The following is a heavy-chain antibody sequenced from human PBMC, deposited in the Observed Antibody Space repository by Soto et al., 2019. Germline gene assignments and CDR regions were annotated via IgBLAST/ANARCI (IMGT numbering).Heavy chain of an antibody. CDR1: GFTFSSYG. Sequence: GGSLRLSCAASGFTFSSYGMHWVRQAPGKGLEWVAVIWYDGSNKYYADSVKGRFTISRDNSKNTLYLQMNSLRAEDTAVYYCARSNNHNNYYDSSGYYLALDYWGQGTLVTISS. J-gene: IGHJ4*02. CDR3: ARSNNHNNYYDSSGYYLALDY. D-gene: IGHD3-22*01. V-gene: IGHV3-33*01. CDR2: IWYDGSNK.